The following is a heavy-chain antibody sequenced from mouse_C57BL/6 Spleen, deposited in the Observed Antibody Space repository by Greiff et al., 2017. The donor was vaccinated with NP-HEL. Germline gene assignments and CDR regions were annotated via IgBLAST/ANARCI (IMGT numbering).Heavy chain of an antibody. J-gene: IGHJ4*01. CDR3: ARFEGQLRLRYAMDY. Sequence: QVQLQQSGAELVRPGASVKLSCKASGYTFTDYYINWVKQRPGQGLEWIARIYPGSGNTYYNEKFKGKATLTAEKSSSTAYMQLSSLTSEDSAVYFGARFEGQLRLRYAMDYWGQGTSVTVSS. CDR2: IYPGSGNT. D-gene: IGHD3-2*02. V-gene: IGHV1-76*01. CDR1: GYTFTDYY.